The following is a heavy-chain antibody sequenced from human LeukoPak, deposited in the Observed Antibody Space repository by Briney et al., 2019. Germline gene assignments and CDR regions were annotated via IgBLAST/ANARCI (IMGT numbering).Heavy chain of an antibody. Sequence: SETLSLTCTVSGGSISSYYWSWIRQPPGKGLEWIGYIYTSGSTNYNPSLKSRVTISVGTSKNQFSLKLSSVTAADTAVYYCARHTFDVFGQPHYFDYWGQGTLVTVSS. D-gene: IGHD2/OR15-2a*01. CDR2: IYTSGST. J-gene: IGHJ4*02. CDR3: ARHTFDVFGQPHYFDY. CDR1: GGSISSYY. V-gene: IGHV4-4*09.